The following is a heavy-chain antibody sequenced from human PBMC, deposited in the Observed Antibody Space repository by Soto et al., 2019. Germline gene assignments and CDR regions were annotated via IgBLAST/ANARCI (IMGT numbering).Heavy chain of an antibody. V-gene: IGHV4-61*08. CDR1: GGSISSGGYY. D-gene: IGHD3-16*01. CDR3: ARGSRGWFDP. Sequence: NPSETLSLTXTVSGGSISSGGYYWSWIRQHPGKGLEWIGYIHNSGSTVDKSSPKSRVTISVDTSKNQFSLKLSSVTAADTAVYYCARGSRGWFDPWGQGTLVTVSS. J-gene: IGHJ5*02. CDR2: IHNSGST.